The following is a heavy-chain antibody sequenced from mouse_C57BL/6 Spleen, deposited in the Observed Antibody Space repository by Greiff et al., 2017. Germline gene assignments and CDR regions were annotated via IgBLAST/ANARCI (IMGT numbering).Heavy chain of an antibody. Sequence: QVQLQQPGAELVMPGASVKLSCKASGYTFTSYWMHWVKQRPGQGLEWIGEIDPSDSYTNYNQKFKGKSTLTVDKSYSTAYMQLSSLTSEDSAVYYCARRWDVYPFAYWGQGTLVTVSA. CDR3: ARRWDVYPFAY. CDR1: GYTFTSYW. V-gene: IGHV1-69*01. J-gene: IGHJ3*01. CDR2: IDPSDSYT. D-gene: IGHD1-1*02.